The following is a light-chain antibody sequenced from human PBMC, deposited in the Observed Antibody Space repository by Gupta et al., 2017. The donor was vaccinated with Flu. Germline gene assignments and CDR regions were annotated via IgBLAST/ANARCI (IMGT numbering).Light chain of an antibody. CDR2: AAS. J-gene: IGKJ2*02. Sequence: DLQMTQSPSSLSASVGDRVTITCRASQTISSYLHWYQQKPGKAPKLLIYAASRLQSGVPSRFSASGSGTDFTLTIISLQPEDFATYYCQQSDSTPRTFGQGSKMEIK. CDR3: QQSDSTPRT. V-gene: IGKV1-39*01. CDR1: QTISSY.